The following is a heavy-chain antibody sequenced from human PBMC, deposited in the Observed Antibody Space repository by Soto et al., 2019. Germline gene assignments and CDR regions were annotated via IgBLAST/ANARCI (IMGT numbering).Heavy chain of an antibody. CDR3: ARGPRTAATGY. D-gene: IGHD6-13*01. V-gene: IGHV3-30-3*01. J-gene: IGHJ4*02. Sequence: GGSLRLSCAASGFTFSSYAMHWVRQAPGKGLEWVAVISYDGSNKYYADSVKGRFTISRDNSKNTLYLQMNSLRAEDTAVYYCARGPRTAATGYWGQGXLVTVSS. CDR2: ISYDGSNK. CDR1: GFTFSSYA.